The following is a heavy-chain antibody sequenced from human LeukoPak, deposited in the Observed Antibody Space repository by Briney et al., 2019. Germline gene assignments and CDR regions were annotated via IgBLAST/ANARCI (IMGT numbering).Heavy chain of an antibody. Sequence: GGSLRLSCAASGFTVRSNYMSWARQAPGKGLEWVSIIYSGGSTYYADSVKGRFTISRDNSKNTLYLQMNSLRVEDTAVYYCARDRAVEMATIFDYWGQGTLVTVSS. V-gene: IGHV3-66*02. D-gene: IGHD5-24*01. J-gene: IGHJ4*02. CDR2: IYSGGST. CDR1: GFTVRSNY. CDR3: ARDRAVEMATIFDY.